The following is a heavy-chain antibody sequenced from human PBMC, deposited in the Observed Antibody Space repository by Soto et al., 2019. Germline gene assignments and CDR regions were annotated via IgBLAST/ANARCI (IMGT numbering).Heavy chain of an antibody. J-gene: IGHJ4*02. CDR1: GFTFSNYG. D-gene: IGHD1-1*01. V-gene: IGHV3-30*18. CDR2: ISYDGNVA. Sequence: QVQLVESEGGVVQPGRSLRLSCTASGFTFSNYGMHWVRQAPGKGLEWVTVISYDGNVAYYADSVKGRFTSSRDNSKNTLYLQMNSLRTEDTAVYYCAKAGPLTNWYFDYWGQGTLVTVSS. CDR3: AKAGPLTNWYFDY.